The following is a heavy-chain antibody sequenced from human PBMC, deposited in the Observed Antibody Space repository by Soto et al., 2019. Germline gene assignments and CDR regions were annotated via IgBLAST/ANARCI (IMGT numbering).Heavy chain of an antibody. CDR1: GFTFSSYE. D-gene: IGHD1-26*01. CDR3: ARLLGGSYLHHYGMDV. V-gene: IGHV3-48*03. J-gene: IGHJ6*02. Sequence: GVSLRLSCLASGFTFSSYEMNWVRQAPGKGLEWVSYISSSGSTIYYADSVKGRFTISRDNAKNSLYLQMNSLRAEDTAVYYCARLLGGSYLHHYGMDVWGQGTTVTISS. CDR2: ISSSGSTI.